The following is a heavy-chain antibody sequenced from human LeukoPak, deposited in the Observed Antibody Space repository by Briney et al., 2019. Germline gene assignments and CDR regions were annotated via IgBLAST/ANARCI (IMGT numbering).Heavy chain of an antibody. J-gene: IGHJ4*02. V-gene: IGHV3-48*04. D-gene: IGHD6-13*01. Sequence: GGSLRLSCAASGFTFSSYWMSWVRQAPGKGREWVSYISSSGSTIYYADSVKGRFTISRDNAKNSLYLQMNSLRAEDTAVYYCARGGLRIAAAVWGQGTLVTVSS. CDR1: GFTFSSYW. CDR2: ISSSGSTI. CDR3: ARGGLRIAAAV.